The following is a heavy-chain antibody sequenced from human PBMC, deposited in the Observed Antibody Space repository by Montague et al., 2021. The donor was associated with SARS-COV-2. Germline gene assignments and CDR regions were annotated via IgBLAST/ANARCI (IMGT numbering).Heavy chain of an antibody. CDR3: ARGRIEVSMIGVVLTGASYYMDV. Sequence: SETLSLTCAVYGGSFSAHYWSWIRQPPGKGLEWIGEINHSGSTNYNPSLKSRVTISVDTSKNQFSLKLPSVTAADTAVYYCARGRIEVSMIGVVLTGASYYMDVWGKGTTVTVSS. J-gene: IGHJ6*03. V-gene: IGHV4-34*01. CDR2: INHSGST. D-gene: IGHD3-9*01. CDR1: GGSFSAHY.